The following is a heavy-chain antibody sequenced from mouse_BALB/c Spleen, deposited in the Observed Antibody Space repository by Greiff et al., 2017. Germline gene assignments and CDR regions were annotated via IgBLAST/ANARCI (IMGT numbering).Heavy chain of an antibody. D-gene: IGHD2-14*01. CDR1: GFTFSSYT. CDR2: ISSGGSYT. V-gene: IGHV5-6-4*01. J-gene: IGHJ3*01. Sequence: EVQGVESGGGLVKPGGSLKLSCAASGFTFSSYTMSWVRQTPEKRLEWVATISSGGSYTYYPDSVKGRFTISRDNAKNTLYLQMSSLKSEDTAMYYCTRDRYLAYWGQGTLVTVSA. CDR3: TRDRYLAY.